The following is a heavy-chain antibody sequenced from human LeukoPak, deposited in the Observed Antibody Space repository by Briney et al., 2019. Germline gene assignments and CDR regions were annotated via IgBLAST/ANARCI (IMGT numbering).Heavy chain of an antibody. CDR1: GLTFSNYW. CDR3: ARGASLYYDTSGYPFDY. J-gene: IGHJ4*02. Sequence: GGSLRLSCAASGLTFSNYWMNWVRQAPGKGLEWVANINQDGSEKYYVDSVKGRFTISRDNAKNSLYLQMNSLRAEDTAVYYCARGASLYYDTSGYPFDYWGQGTLVTVSS. CDR2: INQDGSEK. V-gene: IGHV3-7*04. D-gene: IGHD3-22*01.